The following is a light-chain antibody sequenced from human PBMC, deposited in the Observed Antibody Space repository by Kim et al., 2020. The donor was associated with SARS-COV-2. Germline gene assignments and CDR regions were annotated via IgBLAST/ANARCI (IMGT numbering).Light chain of an antibody. CDR1: QNINNY. CDR2: AAS. Sequence: ASVGDSVTITCRASQNINNYLNWYQQKPGNAPKLLIYAASNLQRGVPSRFSGSGFGTDFTLNIRGLQPEDYATYYCQQSYSTPRTFGQGTKVDIK. V-gene: IGKV1-39*01. J-gene: IGKJ1*01. CDR3: QQSYSTPRT.